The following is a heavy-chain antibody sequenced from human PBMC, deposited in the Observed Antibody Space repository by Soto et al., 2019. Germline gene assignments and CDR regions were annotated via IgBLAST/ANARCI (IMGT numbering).Heavy chain of an antibody. J-gene: IGHJ5*02. CDR1: GGSISSGGFY. CDR2: IYYSGTT. CDR3: ARCSLVVVPAPGFDP. V-gene: IGHV4-31*03. D-gene: IGHD2-2*01. Sequence: SETLSLTCTVSGGSISSGGFYWSWIRQHPGKGLEWIGYIYYSGTTYYNPSLKSRVTISVDTSKNQFSLKLSSVSSADTALYYCARCSLVVVPAPGFDPWGRGTLVTVSS.